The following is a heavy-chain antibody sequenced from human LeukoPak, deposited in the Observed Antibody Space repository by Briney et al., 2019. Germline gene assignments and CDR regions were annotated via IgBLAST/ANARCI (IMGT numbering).Heavy chain of an antibody. V-gene: IGHV4-4*07. CDR3: ARDEGTYGSGSNWFDP. Sequence: SETLSLTCTVSGGSISSYYWSWIRQPAGKGLEWIGRIYTSGSTNYNPSLKSRVTMSVDTSKNQFSLKLSSVTAADTAVYYCARDEGTYGSGSNWFDPWGQGTPVTVSS. CDR2: IYTSGST. D-gene: IGHD3-10*01. CDR1: GGSISSYY. J-gene: IGHJ5*02.